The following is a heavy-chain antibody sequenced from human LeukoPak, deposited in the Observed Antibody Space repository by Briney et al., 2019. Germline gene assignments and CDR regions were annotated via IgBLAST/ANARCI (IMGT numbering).Heavy chain of an antibody. CDR1: GYTFTSYD. J-gene: IGHJ6*02. V-gene: IGHV1-8*01. CDR3: ARGPRYYYDSSGYPTYYYYGMDV. D-gene: IGHD3-22*01. Sequence: ASVKVSCKASGYTFTSYDINWVRQATGQGLEWMGWMNPNSGNTGYAQKFQGRVTMTRNTSISTAYMELSSLRSEDTAVYYCARGPRYYYDSSGYPTYYYYGMDVWGQGTTVAVSS. CDR2: MNPNSGNT.